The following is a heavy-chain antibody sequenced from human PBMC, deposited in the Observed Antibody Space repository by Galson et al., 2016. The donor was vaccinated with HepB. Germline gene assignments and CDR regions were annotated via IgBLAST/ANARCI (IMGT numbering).Heavy chain of an antibody. J-gene: IGHJ4*02. Sequence: SGAEVKEPGESLRISCKGSGYSFTSYWISWVRQWPGKGLEWMGRIDPSDSYTNYSPSFEGHVTFSADKSISIAYLQWRSLKASDTAMYFCLRLDGFRSGRIDYWGQGTLVTVSS. CDR2: IDPSDSYT. D-gene: IGHD3-10*01. CDR3: LRLDGFRSGRIDY. CDR1: GYSFTSYW. V-gene: IGHV5-10-1*01.